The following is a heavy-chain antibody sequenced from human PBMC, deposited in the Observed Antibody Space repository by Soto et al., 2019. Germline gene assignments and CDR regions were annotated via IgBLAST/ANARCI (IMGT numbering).Heavy chain of an antibody. V-gene: IGHV3-30-3*01. CDR1: GFTFSSYA. J-gene: IGHJ6*01. D-gene: IGHD6-6*01. CDR2: ISYDGSNK. CDR3: ARDLSSIAARRNYYYGMDV. Sequence: QVQLVESGGGVVQPGRSLRLSCAASGFTFSSYAMHWVRQAPGKGLEWVAVISYDGSNKYYADSVKGRFTISRDNSKNTLYLQMNSLRAEDTAVYYCARDLSSIAARRNYYYGMDVW.